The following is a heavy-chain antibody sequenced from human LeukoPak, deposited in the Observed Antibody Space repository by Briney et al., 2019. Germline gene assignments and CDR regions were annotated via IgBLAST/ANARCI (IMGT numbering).Heavy chain of an antibody. J-gene: IGHJ4*02. Sequence: HPGGSLRLSCAASGFTLSSYAMHWVRQAPGKGLEWVAVISYDGSNKYYADSVKGRFTISRDNSKNTLYLQMNSLRAEDTAVYYCARGVVVPSYWGQGTLVTVSS. D-gene: IGHD2-2*01. V-gene: IGHV3-30-3*01. CDR1: GFTLSSYA. CDR2: ISYDGSNK. CDR3: ARGVVVPSY.